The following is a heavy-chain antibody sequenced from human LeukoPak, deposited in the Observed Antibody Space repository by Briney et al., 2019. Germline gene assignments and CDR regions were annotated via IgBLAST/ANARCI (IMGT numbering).Heavy chain of an antibody. J-gene: IGHJ4*02. Sequence: PGGSLRLSCAASGFTFSSYAMSWVRQAPGKGLEWVSAISGSGGSTYYADSVKGRFTISRDNSKNTLYLQMNSLRAEDTAVYYCAKDYYYGSGSYIYFDYWGQGTLVTVSS. CDR3: AKDYYYGSGSYIYFDY. D-gene: IGHD3-10*01. V-gene: IGHV3-23*01. CDR1: GFTFSSYA. CDR2: ISGSGGST.